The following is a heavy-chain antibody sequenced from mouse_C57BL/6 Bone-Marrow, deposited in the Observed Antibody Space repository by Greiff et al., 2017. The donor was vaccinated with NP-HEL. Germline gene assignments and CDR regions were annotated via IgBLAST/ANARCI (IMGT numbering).Heavy chain of an antibody. Sequence: VQLVESGAELVRPGASVTLSCKASGYTFTDYEMHWVKQTPVHGLEWIGAIDPETGGTAYNQKFKGKAILTADKSSSTAYMELRSLTSEDSAVYYCTRYYYGHYFDYWGQGTTLTVSS. CDR3: TRYYYGHYFDY. CDR2: IDPETGGT. CDR1: GYTFTDYE. D-gene: IGHD1-1*01. V-gene: IGHV1-15*01. J-gene: IGHJ2*01.